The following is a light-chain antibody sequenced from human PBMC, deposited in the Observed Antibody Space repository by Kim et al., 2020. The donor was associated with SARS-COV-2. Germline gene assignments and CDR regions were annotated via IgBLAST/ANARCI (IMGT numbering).Light chain of an antibody. V-gene: IGLV1-44*01. J-gene: IGLJ1*01. Sequence: QSVLTQPPSASGTPGQRVTISCSGSSSNIGSNSVNWYQQLPGTAPKLLIYSNSQRPSGVPDRFSGSKSGTSGSLAISGLQSEDEDDYYCAAWDDSLKGRVFGTGTKVTVL. CDR2: SNS. CDR3: AAWDDSLKGRV. CDR1: SSNIGSNS.